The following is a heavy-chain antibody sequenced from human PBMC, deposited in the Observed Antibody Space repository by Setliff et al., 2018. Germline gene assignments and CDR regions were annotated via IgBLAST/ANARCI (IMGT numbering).Heavy chain of an antibody. V-gene: IGHV4-4*07. D-gene: IGHD6-19*01. J-gene: IGHJ6*03. CDR3: AREQWLDPPGYYYMDV. CDR2: IYIGGSA. CDR1: GGSISSYY. Sequence: KPSETLSLTCTVSGGSISSYYWSWIRQPAGKGLEWIGHIYIGGSANYNPSLKSRVTMSIDTSENQFSLKLNSVTAADMAAYYCAREQWLDPPGYYYMDVWAKGTTVTVSS.